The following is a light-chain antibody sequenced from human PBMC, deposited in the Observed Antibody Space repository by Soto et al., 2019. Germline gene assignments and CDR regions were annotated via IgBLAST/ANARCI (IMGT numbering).Light chain of an antibody. V-gene: IGKV2-28*01. CDR3: MQPLQSWT. J-gene: IGKJ1*01. CDR2: LGS. Sequence: DLVMTQSPLSLPVTPGEPASISCRSSQSLLHSNGYNYLDWYLQKPGQSPQLLIYLGSNRASGVPDRSSGSGSGTDFTLKISRVEAEDVGVYYCMQPLQSWTFGQGTKVEIK. CDR1: QSLLHSNGYNY.